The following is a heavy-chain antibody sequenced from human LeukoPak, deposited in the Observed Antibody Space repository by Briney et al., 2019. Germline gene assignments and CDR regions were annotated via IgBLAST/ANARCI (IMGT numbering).Heavy chain of an antibody. D-gene: IGHD6-13*01. V-gene: IGHV1-8*01. CDR2: MNPNSGNT. CDR3: ARVKRLAAAGKGWFAP. CDR1: GYTFTSYD. Sequence: ASVKVSCKASGYTFTSYDTNWVRQATGQGLEWMGWMNPNSGNTGYAQKFQGRVTMTRNTSISTAYMELSSLRSEDTAVYYCARVKRLAAAGKGWFAPGGQGTLVTVSS. J-gene: IGHJ5*02.